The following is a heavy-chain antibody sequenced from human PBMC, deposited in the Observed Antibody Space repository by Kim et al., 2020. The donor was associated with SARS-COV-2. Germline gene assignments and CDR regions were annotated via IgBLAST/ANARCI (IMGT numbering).Heavy chain of an antibody. J-gene: IGHJ4*02. CDR1: GFTFSSYT. CDR2: ISSSSSTI. CDR3: AIDQYGYYAIDY. V-gene: IGHV3-48*02. Sequence: GGSLRLSCAASGFTFSSYTMNWVRQAPGKGLEWVSYISSSSSTIYYADSVKGRFTISRDNAKNSLYLQMNSLRDEDTAVYYCAIDQYGYYAIDYWGQGTMVTAAS. D-gene: IGHD4-17*01.